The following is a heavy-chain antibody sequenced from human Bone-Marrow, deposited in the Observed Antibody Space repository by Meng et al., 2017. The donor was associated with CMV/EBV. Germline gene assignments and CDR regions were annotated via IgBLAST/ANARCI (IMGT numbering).Heavy chain of an antibody. J-gene: IGHJ5*02. D-gene: IGHD2-2*01. Sequence: SVKVSCKASGGTFSSYAISWVRQAPGQGLEWMGGIIPILGIANYAQKFQGRVTITADKSTSTAYMELSSLRSEDTAVYYCARGFGCSSTSCQSPSLLWFDPWGQGTLVTVSS. CDR3: ARGFGCSSTSCQSPSLLWFDP. CDR2: IIPILGIA. CDR1: GGTFSSYA. V-gene: IGHV1-69*10.